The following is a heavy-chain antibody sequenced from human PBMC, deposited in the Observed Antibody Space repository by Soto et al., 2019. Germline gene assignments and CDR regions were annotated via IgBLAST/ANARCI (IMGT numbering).Heavy chain of an antibody. CDR2: IWYDGSNK. Sequence: ESGGGVVQPGRSLRLSCAASGFTFSSYGMHWVRQAPGKGLEWVAVIWYDGSNKYYADSVKGRFTISRDNSKNTLYLQMNSLRAEDTAVYYCASEPPGIAVAGTLYWGQGTLVTVSS. CDR3: ASEPPGIAVAGTLY. J-gene: IGHJ4*02. D-gene: IGHD6-19*01. CDR1: GFTFSSYG. V-gene: IGHV3-33*01.